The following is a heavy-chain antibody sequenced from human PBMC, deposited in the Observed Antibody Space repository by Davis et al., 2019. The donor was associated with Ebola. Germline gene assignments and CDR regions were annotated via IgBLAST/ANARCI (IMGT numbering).Heavy chain of an antibody. Sequence: HSQTPSLTCPISGDSVFCKYVAWNWIRQSPSRGLAWLGRTYYTSKWHNDYGESVKSRISINPDTSKNQLSLQLNSVTPEDTAVYYCVRGWGRSGLDVWGQGTTVTVSS. CDR3: VRGWGRSGLDV. D-gene: IGHD3-16*01. V-gene: IGHV6-1*01. CDR2: TYYTSKWHN. J-gene: IGHJ6*02. CDR1: GDSVFCKYVA.